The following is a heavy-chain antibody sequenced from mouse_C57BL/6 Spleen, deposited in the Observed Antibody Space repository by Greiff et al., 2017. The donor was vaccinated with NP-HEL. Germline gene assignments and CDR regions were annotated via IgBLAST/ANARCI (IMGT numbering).Heavy chain of an antibody. Sequence: EVKLVESGGGLVQPGGSLKLSCAASGFTFSDYYMYWVRQTPEKRLEWVAYISNGGGSTYYPGTVKGRFTISRDNSKNTLYLQLSRLKSEDTAMYYCARHRTGSYFDYWGQGTTLTVSS. J-gene: IGHJ2*01. CDR1: GFTFSDYY. CDR3: ARHRTGSYFDY. V-gene: IGHV5-12*01. D-gene: IGHD4-1*01. CDR2: ISNGGGST.